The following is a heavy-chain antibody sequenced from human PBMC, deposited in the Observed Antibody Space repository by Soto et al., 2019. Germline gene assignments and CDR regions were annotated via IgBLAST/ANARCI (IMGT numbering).Heavy chain of an antibody. CDR2: IKQDGSEK. J-gene: IGHJ4*02. CDR3: ARVEPRVLWFGEFPYYFDY. V-gene: IGHV3-7*01. Sequence: GGSLRLSCAASGFTFSSYWMSWVRQAPGKGLEWVANIKQDGSEKYYVDSVKGRFTISRDSAKNSLYLQMNSLRAEDTAVYYCARVEPRVLWFGEFPYYFDYWGQGSLVTVSS. CDR1: GFTFSSYW. D-gene: IGHD3-10*01.